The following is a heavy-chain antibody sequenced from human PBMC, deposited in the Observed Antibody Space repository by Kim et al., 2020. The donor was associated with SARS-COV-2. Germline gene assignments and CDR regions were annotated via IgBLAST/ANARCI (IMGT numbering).Heavy chain of an antibody. Sequence: GGSLRLSCAASGFTFSSYGMHWVRQAPGKGLEWVAVISYDGSNKYYADSVKGRFTISRDNSKNTLYLQMNSLRAEDTAVYYCARDYDYVWGSYRPDAFDIWGQGTMVIVSS. D-gene: IGHD3-16*02. J-gene: IGHJ3*02. CDR3: ARDYDYVWGSYRPDAFDI. CDR1: GFTFSSYG. CDR2: ISYDGSNK. V-gene: IGHV3-33*05.